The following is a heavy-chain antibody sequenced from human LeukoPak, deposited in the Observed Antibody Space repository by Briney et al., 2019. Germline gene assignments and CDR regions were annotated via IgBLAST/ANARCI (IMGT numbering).Heavy chain of an antibody. D-gene: IGHD3-3*01. V-gene: IGHV3-30*03. CDR3: ARERERFLNF. CDR2: ISYDRSNK. Sequence: GGSLRLSCAASGFTFSSYGMHWVRQAPGKGLEWVAVISYDRSNKYYADSVKGRFTISRDNSKNTLYLQTNSLRAEDTAVYSCARERERFLNFWGQGTLVTVSS. CDR1: GFTFSSYG. J-gene: IGHJ4*02.